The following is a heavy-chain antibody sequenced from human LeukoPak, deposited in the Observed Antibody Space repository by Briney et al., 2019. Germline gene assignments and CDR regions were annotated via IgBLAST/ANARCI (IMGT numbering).Heavy chain of an antibody. CDR3: ARATIWFGESHTYYFDY. D-gene: IGHD3-10*01. CDR2: IIPIFGTA. J-gene: IGHJ4*02. V-gene: IGHV1-69*13. Sequence: ASVKVSCKASGGTFSSYAISWVRQAPGQGLEWMGGIIPIFGTANYAQKFQGRVTITADESTSTAYVELSSLRSEDTAVYYCARATIWFGESHTYYFDYWGQGTLVTVSS. CDR1: GGTFSSYA.